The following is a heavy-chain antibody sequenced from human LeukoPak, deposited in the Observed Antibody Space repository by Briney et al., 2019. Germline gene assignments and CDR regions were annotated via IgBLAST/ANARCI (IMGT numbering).Heavy chain of an antibody. CDR3: ARDFVEFDY. Sequence: GGSLRLSCAASGFTFSTYAMSWVRQAPGKGLEWVSAISGSGGGTYYADPVKGRVTISRDNSKNTLYLQMNSLRAEDTAVYYCARDFVEFDYWGQGTLATVSS. CDR2: ISGSGGGT. V-gene: IGHV3-23*01. J-gene: IGHJ4*02. D-gene: IGHD6-6*01. CDR1: GFTFSTYA.